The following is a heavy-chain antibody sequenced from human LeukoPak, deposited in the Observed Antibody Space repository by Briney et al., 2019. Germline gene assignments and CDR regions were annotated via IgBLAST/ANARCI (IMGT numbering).Heavy chain of an antibody. CDR3: ARYDVIVGPFYFDY. V-gene: IGHV1-18*01. J-gene: IGHJ4*02. D-gene: IGHD3-22*01. Sequence: ASVKVSCKASGYTFTSYGISWVRQAPGQGLEWMGWISAYNGNTNYAQKLQGRVTMTTDTSTSTACMELRSLRSDDTAVYYCARYDVIVGPFYFDYWGQGTLVTVSS. CDR2: ISAYNGNT. CDR1: GYTFTSYG.